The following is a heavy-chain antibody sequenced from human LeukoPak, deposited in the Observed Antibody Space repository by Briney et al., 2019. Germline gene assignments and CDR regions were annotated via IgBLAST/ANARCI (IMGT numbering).Heavy chain of an antibody. V-gene: IGHV3-48*03. D-gene: IGHD2-8*01. CDR2: ISSSGSSM. CDR1: GFDFKTYE. J-gene: IGHJ4*02. Sequence: PGGSLRLSCVASGFDFKTYEMKWVRQAPGKGLEWLSHISSSGSSMGYADSVKGRFTISRDNAKNSLYLQLRSLRVEDTAVYYCARDHNYTHGNGIFGDHWGQGTPVTVSS. CDR3: ARDHNYTHGNGIFGDH.